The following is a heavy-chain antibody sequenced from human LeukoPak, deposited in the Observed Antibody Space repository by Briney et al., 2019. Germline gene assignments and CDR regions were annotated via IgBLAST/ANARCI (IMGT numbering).Heavy chain of an antibody. CDR2: INPSSGGT. V-gene: IGHV1-2*02. Sequence: ASVKLSCKASGYTFTDYYVHWVRHAPGQGLEWMGWINPSSGGTNSAQQFQARVTMARDTSTSTAYMGLSRLTSDDTAMYYCARAPPRDDAGGSWFFDWYDPCGEGTLVTVSS. CDR1: GYTFTDYY. CDR3: ARAPPRDDAGGSWFFDWYDP. J-gene: IGHJ5*02. D-gene: IGHD2-15*01.